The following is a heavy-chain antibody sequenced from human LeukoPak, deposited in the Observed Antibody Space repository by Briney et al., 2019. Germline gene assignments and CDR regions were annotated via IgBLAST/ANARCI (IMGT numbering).Heavy chain of an antibody. CDR1: GGSISSYY. J-gene: IGHJ6*03. CDR3: ARVHHYYYYYMDV. Sequence: SETLSLTCTVSGGSISSYYWSWIRQPPGKGLEWIGYIYHSGSTNYNPSLKSRVTISVDTSKNQFSLKLSSVTAADTAVYYCARVHHYYYYYMDVWGKGTTVTVSS. V-gene: IGHV4-59*01. CDR2: IYHSGST.